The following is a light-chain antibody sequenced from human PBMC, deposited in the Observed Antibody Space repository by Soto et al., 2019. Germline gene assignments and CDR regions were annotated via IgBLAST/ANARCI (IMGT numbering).Light chain of an antibody. CDR2: GAS. J-gene: IGKJ2*01. V-gene: IGKV3-20*01. CDR1: RSVSSSY. CDR3: QQYSSAPNP. Sequence: DIVLTQSPGTLSLSPGERATLSCGASRSVSSSYLAWYQHKPGQAPRLLIYGASNRATGIPDRFSGSGSETDFTLTISRLEPEDFALYYCQQYSSAPNPFGQGTKLEI.